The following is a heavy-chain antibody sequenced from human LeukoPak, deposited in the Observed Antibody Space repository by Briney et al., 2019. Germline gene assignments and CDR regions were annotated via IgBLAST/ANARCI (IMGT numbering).Heavy chain of an antibody. D-gene: IGHD2-2*02. CDR2: IIPISGTR. CDR1: GGTVSRYG. CDR3: ARGIPYYYYGMDV. V-gene: IGHV1-69*05. Sequence: SVKVSCKASGGTVSRYGISWVRQAPGQGLEWMGGIIPISGTRNYAQRFEDRVTITTDESTNTAYMELSSLRSEDTAVYYCARGIPYYYYGMDVWGQGTTVTVSS. J-gene: IGHJ6*02.